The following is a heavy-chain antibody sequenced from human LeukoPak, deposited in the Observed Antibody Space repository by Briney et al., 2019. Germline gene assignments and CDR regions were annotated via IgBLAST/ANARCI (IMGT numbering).Heavy chain of an antibody. Sequence: GASVKVSRKASGGTFSSYAISWVRQAPGQGLEWMGGIIPIFGTANYAQKFQGRVTITADESTSTAYMELSSLRSEDTAVYYCATSFRYYYDSQGGDYFDYWGQGTLVTVSS. CDR2: IIPIFGTA. V-gene: IGHV1-69*13. J-gene: IGHJ4*02. D-gene: IGHD3-22*01. CDR3: ATSFRYYYDSQGGDYFDY. CDR1: GGTFSSYA.